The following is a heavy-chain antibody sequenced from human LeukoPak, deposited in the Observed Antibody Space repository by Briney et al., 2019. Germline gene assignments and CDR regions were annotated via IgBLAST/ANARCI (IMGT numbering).Heavy chain of an antibody. CDR2: IYYSGST. V-gene: IGHV4-59*01. CDR1: GGSSSGNY. Sequence: SETLSLTCGVYGGSSSGNYWSWIRQPPGKGLEWIGYIYYSGSTNYNPSLKSRVTISVDTSKNQFSLKLSSVTAADTAVYYCARVKDPGGYYYYYYMDIWGKGNTVTVSS. J-gene: IGHJ6*03. CDR3: ARVKDPGGYYYYYYMDI. D-gene: IGHD3-16*01.